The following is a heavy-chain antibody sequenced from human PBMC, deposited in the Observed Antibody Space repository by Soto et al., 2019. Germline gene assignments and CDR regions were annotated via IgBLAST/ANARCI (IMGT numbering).Heavy chain of an antibody. CDR1: GFTFSSYA. V-gene: IGHV3-23*01. Sequence: GGSLRLSCAASGFTFSSYAMSWVRQAPGKGLEWVSAISGSGGSTYYADSVKGRFTISRDNSKNTLYLQMNSLRAEDTAVYYCANGRPRYCSGGSHFSCDFDYWGQGTLVTVSS. CDR2: ISGSGGST. CDR3: ANGRPRYCSGGSHFSCDFDY. J-gene: IGHJ4*02. D-gene: IGHD2-15*01.